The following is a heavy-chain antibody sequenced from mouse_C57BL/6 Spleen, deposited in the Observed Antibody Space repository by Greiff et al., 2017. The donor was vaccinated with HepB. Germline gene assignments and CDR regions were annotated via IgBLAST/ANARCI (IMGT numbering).Heavy chain of an antibody. CDR1: GYSITSGYY. CDR3: ALTAQATVPFAY. Sequence: EVKLMESGPGLVKPSQPLSLTCSVTGYSITSGYYWNWIRQFPGNKLEWMGYISYDGSNNYNPSLKNRISITRDTSKNQFFLKLNSVTTEDTATYYCALTAQATVPFAYWGQGTLVTVSA. D-gene: IGHD3-2*02. V-gene: IGHV3-6*01. J-gene: IGHJ3*01. CDR2: ISYDGSN.